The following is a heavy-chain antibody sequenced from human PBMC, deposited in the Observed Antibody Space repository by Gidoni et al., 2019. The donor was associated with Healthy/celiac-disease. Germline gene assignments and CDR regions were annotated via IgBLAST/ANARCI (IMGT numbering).Heavy chain of an antibody. CDR1: GFTFSSYG. CDR2: IWYDGSNK. D-gene: IGHD6-13*01. Sequence: GESGGGVVQPGRSLRLSCAASGFTFSSYGMHWVRQAPGKGLEWVAVIWYDGSNKYYADSVKGRFTISRDNSKNTLYLQMNSLRAEDTAVYYCARDPAGIAAAGTGDVYYYGMDVWGQGTTVTVSS. J-gene: IGHJ6*02. CDR3: ARDPAGIAAAGTGDVYYYGMDV. V-gene: IGHV3-33*01.